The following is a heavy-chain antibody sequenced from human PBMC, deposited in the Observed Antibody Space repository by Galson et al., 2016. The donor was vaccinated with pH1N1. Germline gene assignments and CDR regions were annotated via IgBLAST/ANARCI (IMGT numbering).Heavy chain of an antibody. V-gene: IGHV3-74*01. CDR1: GFTFNNYW. CDR2: ISPDGTDT. CDR3: TAYNWGSPFDV. Sequence: LRLSCAASGFTFNNYWMYWVRQAPGKGLVWVSRISPDGTDTLNADSVRGRFTITRDNSKNTLFLQMNSLGAEDTAMYYCTAYNWGSPFDVWGQGAMVTV. D-gene: IGHD7-27*01. J-gene: IGHJ3*01.